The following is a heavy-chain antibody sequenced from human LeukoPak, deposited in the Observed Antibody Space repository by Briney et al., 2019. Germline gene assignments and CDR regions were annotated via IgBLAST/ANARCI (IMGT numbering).Heavy chain of an antibody. CDR2: IYYSGST. V-gene: IGHV4-39*01. D-gene: IGHD6-19*01. Sequence: SETLSLTCTVSGGSISSSSYYWGWIRQPPGKGLEWIGSIYYSGSTYYNPSLKSRVTISVDTSKNQFSLKLSSVTAADTAAYYCARPRLGYYFDYWGQGTLVTVSS. J-gene: IGHJ4*02. CDR1: GGSISSSSYY. CDR3: ARPRLGYYFDY.